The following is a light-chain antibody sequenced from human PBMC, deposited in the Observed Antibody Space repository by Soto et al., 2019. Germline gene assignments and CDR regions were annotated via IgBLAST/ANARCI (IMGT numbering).Light chain of an antibody. V-gene: IGKV3-11*01. J-gene: IGKJ4*01. CDR1: QSVSSY. CDR3: QQRSNWPPLT. Sequence: IVLTQSPATLSLSPGERATLSCRASQSVSSYLAWYQQKPGQAPRLLIYDASNRATGIPARFSGSGSGTDFTLTISSLEPEDFAVYYCQQRSNWPPLTCGGGTNVEIK. CDR2: DAS.